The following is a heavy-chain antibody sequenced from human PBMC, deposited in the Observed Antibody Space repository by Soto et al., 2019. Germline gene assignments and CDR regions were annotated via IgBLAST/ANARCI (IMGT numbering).Heavy chain of an antibody. Sequence: PGGSLRLSCAASGFTFSDYYMTWIRQAPGRGLEWVSYISSSGTIIYSADSVRGQFTISRDNAKNSLYLQMNSLRAEDTAVYYCARAGEDIVVVPAAIQLSYYYYGMDVWGQGTTVTVSS. V-gene: IGHV3-11*01. D-gene: IGHD2-2*02. CDR1: GFTFSDYY. CDR2: ISSSGTII. J-gene: IGHJ6*02. CDR3: ARAGEDIVVVPAAIQLSYYYYGMDV.